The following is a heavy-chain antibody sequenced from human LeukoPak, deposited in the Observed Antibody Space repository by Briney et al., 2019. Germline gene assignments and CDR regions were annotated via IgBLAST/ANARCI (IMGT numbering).Heavy chain of an antibody. CDR3: ARVGAGELSSNAFDY. CDR1: GGSISSYY. D-gene: IGHD3-16*02. J-gene: IGHJ4*02. V-gene: IGHV4-59*01. Sequence: SETLSLTCTVSGGSISSYYWSWIRQPPGKGLEWVGYIYYSGSTNYNPSLKSRVTISVDTSKNQFSLKLSSVTAADTAVYYCARVGAGELSSNAFDYWGQGTLVTVSS. CDR2: IYYSGST.